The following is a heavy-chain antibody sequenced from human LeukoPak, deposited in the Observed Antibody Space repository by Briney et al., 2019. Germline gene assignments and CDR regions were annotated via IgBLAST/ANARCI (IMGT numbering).Heavy chain of an antibody. J-gene: IGHJ4*02. CDR3: ARVDLVVGAVAGPGDF. D-gene: IGHD6-19*01. V-gene: IGHV3-7*01. CDR1: GFTFSSYW. CDR2: IKQDGSEK. Sequence: GGSLRLSCAASGFTFSSYWMSWVRQAPGKGLEWVANIKQDGSEKYYADSVKGRFTLSRDDSKNTLYLQMNSLRVEDMAVYYCARVDLVVGAVAGPGDFWGQGTLVTVSS.